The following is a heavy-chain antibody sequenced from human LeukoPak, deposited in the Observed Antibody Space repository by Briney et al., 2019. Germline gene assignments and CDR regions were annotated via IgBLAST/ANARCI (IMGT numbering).Heavy chain of an antibody. CDR3: AMYQRTTRDNDAFDI. V-gene: IGHV4-39*07. Sequence: SETLSLTCTVSGGSISSSSYYWGWIRQPPGKGLEWIGSIYYSGSTYYNPSLKSRVTMSVDTSKNQFSLKLSSVTAADTAVYYCAMYQRTTRDNDAFDIWGQGTMVTVSS. CDR2: IYYSGST. CDR1: GGSISSSSYY. D-gene: IGHD2-2*01. J-gene: IGHJ3*02.